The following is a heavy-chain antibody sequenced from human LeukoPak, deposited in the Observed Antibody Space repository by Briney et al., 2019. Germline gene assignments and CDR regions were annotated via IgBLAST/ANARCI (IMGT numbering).Heavy chain of an antibody. D-gene: IGHD4-17*01. CDR2: IKSKTDGGTT. J-gene: IGHJ4*02. CDR3: ARGPGYGDSDFFDY. Sequence: GGSLRLSCAASGLTFSSYAMSWVRQAPGKGLEWVGRIKSKTDGGTTDYADSVKGRFTISRDNSKNTLYLQMNSLRAEDTAVYYCARGPGYGDSDFFDYWGQGTLVTVSS. CDR1: GLTFSSYA. V-gene: IGHV3-23*05.